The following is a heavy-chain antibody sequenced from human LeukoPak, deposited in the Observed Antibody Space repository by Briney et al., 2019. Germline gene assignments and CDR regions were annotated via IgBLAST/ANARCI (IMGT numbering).Heavy chain of an antibody. CDR3: ARFRGVPAAIFAIWDAFDI. V-gene: IGHV4-34*01. Sequence: SETLSLTCAVYGGSFSGYYWSWIRQPPGKGLEWIGEINHSGSTNYNPSLMSRVTISVDTSKNQFSLKLSSVTAADTAVYYCARFRGVPAAIFAIWDAFDIWGQGTMVTVSS. J-gene: IGHJ3*02. CDR1: GGSFSGYY. CDR2: INHSGST. D-gene: IGHD2-2*02.